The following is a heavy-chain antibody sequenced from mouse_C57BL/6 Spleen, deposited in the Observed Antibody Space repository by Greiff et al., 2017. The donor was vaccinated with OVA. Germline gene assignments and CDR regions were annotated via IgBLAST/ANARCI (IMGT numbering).Heavy chain of an antibody. D-gene: IGHD2-3*01. Sequence: EVMLVESEGGLVQPGSSMKLSCTASGFTFSDYYMAWVRQVPEKGLEWVANINYDGSSTYYLDSLKSRFIISRDNAKNILYLQMSSLKSEDTATYYCARADDGYSFAYWGQGTLVTVSA. CDR3: ARADDGYSFAY. J-gene: IGHJ3*01. CDR1: GFTFSDYY. V-gene: IGHV5-16*01. CDR2: INYDGSST.